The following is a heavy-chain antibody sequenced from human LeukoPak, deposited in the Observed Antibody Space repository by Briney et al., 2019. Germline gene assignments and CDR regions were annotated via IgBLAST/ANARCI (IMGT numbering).Heavy chain of an antibody. D-gene: IGHD3-22*01. V-gene: IGHV1-18*01. Sequence: ASXKVSCKASGYTFTSYGISWVRQAPGQGLEWMGWISAYNGNTNYAQKLQGRVTMTTDTSTSTAYMELRSLRSDDTAVYYCARAHIRYDSSGYYLWDYWGQGTLVTVSS. CDR2: ISAYNGNT. J-gene: IGHJ4*02. CDR3: ARAHIRYDSSGYYLWDY. CDR1: GYTFTSYG.